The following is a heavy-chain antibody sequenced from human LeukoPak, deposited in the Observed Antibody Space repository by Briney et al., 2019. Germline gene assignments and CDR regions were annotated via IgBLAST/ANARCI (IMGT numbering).Heavy chain of an antibody. V-gene: IGHV4-59*08. CDR3: ARIPITMVRGVIIPDAFDI. Sequence: PSETLSLTCTVSGGSISSYYWSWIRQPPGKGLEWIGYIYYSGSTNYNPSLKSRVTISVDTSKNQFSLKLSSVTAADTAVYYCARIPITMVRGVIIPDAFDIWGQGTMATVSS. D-gene: IGHD3-10*01. J-gene: IGHJ3*02. CDR1: GGSISSYY. CDR2: IYYSGST.